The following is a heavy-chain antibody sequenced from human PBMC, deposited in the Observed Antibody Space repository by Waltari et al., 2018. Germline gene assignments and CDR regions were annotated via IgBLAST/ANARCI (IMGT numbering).Heavy chain of an antibody. Sequence: QVQLVQSGAEVKKPGASVKVSCKASGYTFTGYYMHWVRQAPGQGLEWMGWINPNSGGPNYAQKFQGRVTMTRDTAISTAYMELSRLRSDYTAVYYCGRIAAPLNGMDVWGQGTTVTVSS. D-gene: IGHD6-13*01. CDR1: GYTFTGYY. V-gene: IGHV1-2*02. CDR2: INPNSGGP. J-gene: IGHJ6*02. CDR3: GRIAAPLNGMDV.